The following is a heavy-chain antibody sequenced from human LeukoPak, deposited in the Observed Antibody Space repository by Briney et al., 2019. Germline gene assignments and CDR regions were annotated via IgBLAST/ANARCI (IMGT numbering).Heavy chain of an antibody. D-gene: IGHD3-9*01. CDR2: INHSGST. CDR1: GGSFSGYY. Sequence: SETLSLTCAVYGGSFSGYYWSWIRQPPGKGLEWIGEINHSGSTNYNPSLKSRVTISVDTSKNQFSLKLSSVTAADTAVYYCARGRLRYFDWLSHFDYWGQGTLVTVSS. V-gene: IGHV4-34*01. J-gene: IGHJ4*02. CDR3: ARGRLRYFDWLSHFDY.